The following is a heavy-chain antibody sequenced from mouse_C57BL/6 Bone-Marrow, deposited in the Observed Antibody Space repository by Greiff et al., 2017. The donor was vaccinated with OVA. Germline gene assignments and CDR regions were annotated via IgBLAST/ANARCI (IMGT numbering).Heavy chain of an antibody. D-gene: IGHD1-1*01. CDR3: VRQDGSSYWYFDV. J-gene: IGHJ1*03. CDR2: IRSKSNNYAT. V-gene: IGHV10-1*01. Sequence: EVHLVESGGGLVQPKGSLKLSCAASGFSFNTYAMNWVRQAPGKGLEWVARIRSKSNNYATYYADSVKDRFTISRDDSESMLYLQMNNLKTEDTAMYYCVRQDGSSYWYFDVWGTGTTVTVSS. CDR1: GFSFNTYA.